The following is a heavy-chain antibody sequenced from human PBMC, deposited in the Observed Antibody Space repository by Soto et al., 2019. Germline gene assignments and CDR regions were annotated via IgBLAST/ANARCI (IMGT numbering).Heavy chain of an antibody. CDR2: INHSGST. Sequence: SETLSLTCAVYGGSFSGYYWSWIRQPPGKGLEWIGEINHSGSTNYNPSLKSRVTISVDTSKNQFSLKLSSVTAADTAVYYCASGRGAMVTTRDFDYWGQGTLVTVSS. D-gene: IGHD5-18*01. CDR3: ASGRGAMVTTRDFDY. J-gene: IGHJ4*02. V-gene: IGHV4-34*01. CDR1: GGSFSGYY.